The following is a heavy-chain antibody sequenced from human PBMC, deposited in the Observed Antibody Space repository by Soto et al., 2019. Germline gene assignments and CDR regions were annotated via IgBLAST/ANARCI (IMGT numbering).Heavy chain of an antibody. CDR2: IYYSGST. D-gene: IGHD2-15*01. CDR3: LFLAKDGIRGLCTVSEFLLNRSSDL. J-gene: IGHJ2*01. V-gene: IGHV4-59*01. Sequence: RRISQNTGKGLEWIGYIYYSGSTNYNPSLKSRVTISVDTSKNQFSLKLSSVTAADTAVYYCLFLAKDGIRGLCTVSEFLLNRSSDL.